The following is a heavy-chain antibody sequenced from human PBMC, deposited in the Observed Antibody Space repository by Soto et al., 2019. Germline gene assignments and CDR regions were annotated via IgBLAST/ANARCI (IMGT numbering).Heavy chain of an antibody. V-gene: IGHV3-30*09. J-gene: IGHJ4*02. Sequence: GGSLRLSCTASGFTFSSYSMFWVRQAPGKGLESVAVISYDGSDKYYADSVKGRFAISRDNSRNTLYLQMNSLRAEDTAFYFCAREAYSNGWPHYWGQGTQVTVSS. CDR3: AREAYSNGWPHY. D-gene: IGHD6-19*01. CDR1: GFTFSSYS. CDR2: ISYDGSDK.